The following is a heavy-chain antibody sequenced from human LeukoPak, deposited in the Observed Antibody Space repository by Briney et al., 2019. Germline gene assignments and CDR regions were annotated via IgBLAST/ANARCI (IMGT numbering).Heavy chain of an antibody. CDR2: ISTYNGNP. J-gene: IGHJ4*02. D-gene: IGHD1-26*01. CDR3: ARGTTREYYFDY. CDR1: GYSFIDYG. V-gene: IGHV1-18*01. Sequence: ASVKVSCKASGYSFIDYGMSWVRQAPGQGLEWMGWISTYNGNPNYAQKFQGRVTMTTDTSTSTAYMELRSLRSDDTAVYYCARGTTREYYFDYWGQGILVTVSS.